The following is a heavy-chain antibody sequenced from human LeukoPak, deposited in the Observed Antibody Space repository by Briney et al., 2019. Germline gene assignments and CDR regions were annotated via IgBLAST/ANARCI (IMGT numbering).Heavy chain of an antibody. CDR2: IYYSGST. V-gene: IGHV4-39*01. J-gene: IGHJ2*01. CDR1: GGSISSSSYY. CDR3: ARGILGKGYFDL. D-gene: IGHD3-3*01. Sequence: PSETLSLTCTVSGGSISSSSYYWGWIRQPPGKGLEWIGSIYYSGSTYYNPSLKSRVTISVDTSKNQFSLKLSSVTAADTALYYCARGILGKGYFDLWGRDTLVTVSS.